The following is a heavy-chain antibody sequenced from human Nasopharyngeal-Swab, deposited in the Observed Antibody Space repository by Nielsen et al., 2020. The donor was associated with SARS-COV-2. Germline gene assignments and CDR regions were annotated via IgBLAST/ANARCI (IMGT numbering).Heavy chain of an antibody. D-gene: IGHD2-2*01. V-gene: IGHV1-8*01. J-gene: IGHJ4*02. Sequence: WVRQAPGQGLEWMGWMNPNSGNTGYAQKFQGRVTMTRNTSISTAYMKLSSLRSEDTAVYYCARRRPSWYCSSTSCSPEDYWGQGTLVTVSS. CDR3: ARRRPSWYCSSTSCSPEDY. CDR2: MNPNSGNT.